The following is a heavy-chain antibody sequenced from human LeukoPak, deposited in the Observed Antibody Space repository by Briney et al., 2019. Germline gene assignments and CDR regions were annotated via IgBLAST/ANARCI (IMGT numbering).Heavy chain of an antibody. CDR1: GYTFTSYS. Sequence: KVSCNTSGYTFTSYSITWVRQAPGQGLEWMGWSSVYKGDTNYAQKLQGRVTMTTDTSTSTAYMELRSLRSDDTAVYFCARVEGPSIFGVVDYWGQGTLVTVSS. CDR3: ARVEGPSIFGVVDY. CDR2: SSVYKGDT. V-gene: IGHV1-18*01. D-gene: IGHD3-3*01. J-gene: IGHJ4*02.